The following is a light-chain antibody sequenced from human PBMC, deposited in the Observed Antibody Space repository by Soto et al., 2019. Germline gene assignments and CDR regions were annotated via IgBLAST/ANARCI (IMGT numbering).Light chain of an antibody. CDR2: KAS. Sequence: DIQMTQSPSTLSGSVGDRVTITCRASQTISSWLAWYQQKPGKAPKLLIYKASTLKSGVPSRFSGSGSGTEFTLTISSLQPDDFATYYCQQYDSYSKTFGQGTQLEIK. V-gene: IGKV1-5*03. CDR1: QTISSW. CDR3: QQYDSYSKT. J-gene: IGKJ2*01.